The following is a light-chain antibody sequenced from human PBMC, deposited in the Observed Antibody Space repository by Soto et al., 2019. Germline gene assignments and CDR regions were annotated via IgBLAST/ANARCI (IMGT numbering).Light chain of an antibody. V-gene: IGLV1-44*01. CDR1: SSNIGSNT. CDR2: SNN. Sequence: QSVLTKPPSASGTPGQRVTISCSGSSSNIGSNTVNWYQQLPGTAPKLLIYSNNQRPSGVPDRFSGSKSGTSASLAISGLQSEDEADYYCAAWDDSLNGQVVFGGGTMLTVL. CDR3: AAWDDSLNGQVV. J-gene: IGLJ2*01.